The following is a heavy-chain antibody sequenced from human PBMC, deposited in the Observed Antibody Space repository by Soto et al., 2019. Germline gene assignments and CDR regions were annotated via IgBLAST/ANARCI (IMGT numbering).Heavy chain of an antibody. V-gene: IGHV3-30*04. J-gene: IGHJ5*02. Sequence: GGSLRLSCTASGFTFSHYALHWLRQAPGKGLEWVAYISYHGNTEKYADSVKGRFTISRDNYKKEVYLQMNSLRIEDTAVYYCARVGLNVFRAANDSYNWFEPWGQGTLVTVSS. D-gene: IGHD6-25*01. CDR3: ARVGLNVFRAANDSYNWFEP. CDR2: ISYHGNTE. CDR1: GFTFSHYA.